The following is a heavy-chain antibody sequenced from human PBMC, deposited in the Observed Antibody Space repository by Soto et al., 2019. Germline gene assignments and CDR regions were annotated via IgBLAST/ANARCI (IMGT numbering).Heavy chain of an antibody. CDR2: VNPMS. CDR1: GDTFSFYT. Sequence: QVQLVQSGAEVKKPGSSVKVSCKASGDTFSFYTINWVRQAPGLGLEWMGRVNPMSHYAQKFQGRVTMTADKSTSTAYMELRSLRSEDTAFYYCATSYGSGYRAFDYWGQGALVTVSS. D-gene: IGHD3-10*01. CDR3: ATSYGSGYRAFDY. V-gene: IGHV1-69*02. J-gene: IGHJ4*02.